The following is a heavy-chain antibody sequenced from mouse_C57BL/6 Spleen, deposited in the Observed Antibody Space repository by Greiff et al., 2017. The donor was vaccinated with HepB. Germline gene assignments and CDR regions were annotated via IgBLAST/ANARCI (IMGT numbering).Heavy chain of an antibody. CDR2: IYPRSGNT. CDR1: GYTFTSYG. Sequence: QVHVKQSGAELARPGASVKLSCKASGYTFTSYGISWVKQRTGQGLEWIGEIYPRSGNTYYNEKFKGKATLTADKSSSTAYMELRSLTSEDSAVYFCARAYGSSWDDYWGQGTTLTVSS. CDR3: ARAYGSSWDDY. V-gene: IGHV1-81*01. D-gene: IGHD1-1*01. J-gene: IGHJ2*01.